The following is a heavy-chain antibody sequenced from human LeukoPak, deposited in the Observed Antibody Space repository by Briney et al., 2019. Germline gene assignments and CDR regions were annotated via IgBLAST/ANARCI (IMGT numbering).Heavy chain of an antibody. D-gene: IGHD6-13*01. V-gene: IGHV3-33*01. CDR2: IWYDGSNK. CDR3: AREYSRSWYSD. CDR1: GFTFSSYG. Sequence: GGSLRLSCAASGFTFSSYGMHWVRQAPGKGLEWVAVIWYDGSNKYYADSVKGRFTISRDNSKNTLYLQMNSLRAEDTAVYYCAREYSRSWYSDWGQGTLVTVSS. J-gene: IGHJ4*02.